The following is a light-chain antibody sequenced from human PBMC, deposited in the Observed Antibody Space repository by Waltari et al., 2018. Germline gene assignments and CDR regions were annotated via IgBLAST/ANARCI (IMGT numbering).Light chain of an antibody. V-gene: IGLV1-40*01. J-gene: IGLJ3*02. Sequence: QSGLTQPPSVSGAAGQRVIISCTGTSPNLGSNYHVHWYQQFPGTAPKVLIYANENRPSGIPDRFSASKSGTSASLTITGLQTEDEADYYCQSYDNNLRAWVFGGGTKVTVL. CDR3: QSYDNNLRAWV. CDR2: ANE. CDR1: SPNLGSNYH.